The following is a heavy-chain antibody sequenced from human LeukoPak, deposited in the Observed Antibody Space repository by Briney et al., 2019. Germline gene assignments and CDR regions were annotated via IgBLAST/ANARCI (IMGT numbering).Heavy chain of an antibody. CDR2: IIPIFGTA. D-gene: IGHD3-22*01. CDR3: ARRVAPYYYDSSGYDAFDI. Sequence: ASVKVSCKASGGTFSSYAISWVRQAPGQGLEWMGGIIPIFGTANYAQKFQGRVTITTDESTSTAYMELSSLRSEDTAVYYCARRVAPYYYDSSGYDAFDIWGQGTMVTVSS. J-gene: IGHJ3*02. CDR1: GGTFSSYA. V-gene: IGHV1-69*05.